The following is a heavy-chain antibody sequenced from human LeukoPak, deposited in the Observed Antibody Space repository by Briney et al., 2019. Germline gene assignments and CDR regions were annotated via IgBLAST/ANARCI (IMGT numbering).Heavy chain of an antibody. J-gene: IGHJ4*02. CDR2: TYYRSKSYN. CDR1: GDTVSSNSDA. D-gene: IGHD1-26*01. V-gene: IGHV6-1*01. CDR3: ARISGSHIDY. Sequence: SQTLSLTCAISGDTVSSNSDAWNWIRQSPSRGLEWMGRTYYRSKSYNNYAVSVKSRITINPDTSKNQFSLQLNSVTPEDTAMYYCARISGSHIDYWGQGTLVTVSS.